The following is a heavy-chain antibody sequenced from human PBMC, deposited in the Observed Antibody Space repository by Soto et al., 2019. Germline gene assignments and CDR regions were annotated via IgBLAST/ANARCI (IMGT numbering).Heavy chain of an antibody. J-gene: IGHJ4*02. CDR2: SNHSGST. Sequence: QVQLQQWGAGLLKPSETLSLTCAVYGGSFSGYYWSWIRQPPGKGLEWIGESNHSGSTNYNPSLKSRVTISVDSSKNQFSLKLSSVTAADTAVYYCSRGRRTAVTIDYWVQGTLVTVSS. V-gene: IGHV4-34*01. D-gene: IGHD4-17*01. CDR3: SRGRRTAVTIDY. CDR1: GGSFSGYY.